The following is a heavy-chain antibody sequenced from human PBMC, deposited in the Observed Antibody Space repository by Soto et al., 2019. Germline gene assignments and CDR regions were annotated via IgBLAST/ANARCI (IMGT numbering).Heavy chain of an antibody. CDR2: FYSSGSI. CDR3: ARRGCGSTTCQNWFDP. Sequence: SETLSLTCFVSGYSITAGGYYWSWIRHHPGKGLEWIGSFYSSGSIIYNPSLRSRVSISGDTSSNQFSMSLTSVTASDTAMYYCARRGCGSTTCQNWFDPWGQGTLVTVSS. D-gene: IGHD2-2*01. J-gene: IGHJ5*02. V-gene: IGHV4-31*03. CDR1: GYSITAGGYY.